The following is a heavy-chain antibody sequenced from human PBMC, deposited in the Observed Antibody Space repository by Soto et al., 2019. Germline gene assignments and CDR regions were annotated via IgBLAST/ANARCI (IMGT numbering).Heavy chain of an antibody. V-gene: IGHV4-59*08. CDR2: IYYSGST. D-gene: IGHD3-9*01. CDR1: GGSISSYY. Sequence: SETLSLTCTVSGGSISSYYWSWIRQPPGKGLEWIGYIYYSGSTNYNPSLKSRVTISVDTSKNQFSLKLGSVTAADTAVYYCAKSSYYDILTGYYKGTGRSNYYYYYMDVWGKGTTVTVSS. CDR3: AKSSYYDILTGYYKGTGRSNYYYYYMDV. J-gene: IGHJ6*03.